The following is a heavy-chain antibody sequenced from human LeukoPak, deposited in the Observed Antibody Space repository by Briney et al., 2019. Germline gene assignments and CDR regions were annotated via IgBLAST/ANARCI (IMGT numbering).Heavy chain of an antibody. CDR3: ARAGNYYFDL. Sequence: GGSLRLSCAASGFTFSSSWMHWIRQGPGKGLVWVARMNADGRTINYADSVKGRFTISRDNAKNTLYLQMNSLRTEDAAVYYCARAGNYYFDLWGRGTQVTVSS. J-gene: IGHJ2*01. D-gene: IGHD1-7*01. CDR1: GFTFSSSW. V-gene: IGHV3-74*01. CDR2: MNADGRTI.